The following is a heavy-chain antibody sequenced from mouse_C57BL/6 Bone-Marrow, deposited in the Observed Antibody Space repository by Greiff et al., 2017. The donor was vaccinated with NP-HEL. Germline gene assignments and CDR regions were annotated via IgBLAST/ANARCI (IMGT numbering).Heavy chain of an antibody. CDR1: GYTFTSYW. V-gene: IGHV1-59*01. CDR2: IDPSDSYT. J-gene: IGHJ2*01. Sequence: QVQLQQPGAELVRPGTSVKLSCKASGYTFTSYWMHWVKQRPGQGLEWIGVIDPSDSYTNYNQKFKGKATLTVDTSSSTAYMQLSGLTSEDSAVYHCARFLYYYGSSLYFDYWGQGTTLTVSS. CDR3: ARFLYYYGSSLYFDY. D-gene: IGHD1-1*01.